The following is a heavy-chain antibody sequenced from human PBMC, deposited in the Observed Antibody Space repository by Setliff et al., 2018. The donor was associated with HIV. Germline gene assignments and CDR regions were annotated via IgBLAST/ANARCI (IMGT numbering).Heavy chain of an antibody. D-gene: IGHD3-10*01. CDR2: IYTSGST. CDR3: ARGGGVYNCFDP. J-gene: IGHJ5*02. CDR1: GDSISSYS. Sequence: SETLSLTCIVSGDSISSYSWSWIRQTAGKGLEWIGRIYTSGSTNYNPSLKSRVTMSIDTSKNQFSLKRTSVTAAATALYYCARGGGVYNCFDPWGQGTLVTVSS. V-gene: IGHV4-4*07.